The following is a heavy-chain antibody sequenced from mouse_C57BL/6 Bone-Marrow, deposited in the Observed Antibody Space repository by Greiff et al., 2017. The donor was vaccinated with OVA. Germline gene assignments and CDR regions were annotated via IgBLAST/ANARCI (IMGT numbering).Heavy chain of an antibody. CDR2: IDPENGDT. CDR3: TTKDYAWFAY. D-gene: IGHD2-4*01. CDR1: GFNIKDDY. Sequence: EVQLVESGAELVRPGASVKLSCTASGFNIKDDYMHWVKQRPEQGLAWIGWIDPENGDTEYASKFQGKATITADTASNTAYLQLSSLTSEDTAVYYCTTKDYAWFAYWGQGTLVTVSA. J-gene: IGHJ3*01. V-gene: IGHV14-4*01.